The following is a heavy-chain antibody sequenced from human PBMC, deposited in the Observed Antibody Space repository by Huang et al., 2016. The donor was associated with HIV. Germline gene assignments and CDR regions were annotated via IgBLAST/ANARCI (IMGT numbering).Heavy chain of an antibody. J-gene: IGHJ1*01. CDR1: GGTLSRYG. D-gene: IGHD1-20*01. CDR2: IIPVFGAA. CDR3: ARTSNWKAEYFRF. Sequence: QVQLVQSGTEVKTPGSSVKVSCKASGGTLSRYGISWVRQAPGPGLEWTGGIIPVFGAANYAQKFQCRLTITADESTNTAYMELSSLRFDDTAVYYCARTSNWKAEYFRFWGQGTLVTVAS. V-gene: IGHV1-69*13.